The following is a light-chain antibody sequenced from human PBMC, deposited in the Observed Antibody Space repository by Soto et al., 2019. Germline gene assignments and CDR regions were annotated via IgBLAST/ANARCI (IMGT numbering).Light chain of an antibody. CDR1: ESISNW. CDR2: HAS. CDR3: QQYGSSPLT. J-gene: IGKJ4*01. V-gene: IGKV1-5*01. Sequence: IQLTQSPTTLPASVGDRVTLTCRASESISNWLAWYQQRPGTAPKLLIYHASILETAVPSRFSGNGSGTEFTLTISSLQPGDFAVYYCQQYGSSPLTFGGGTKVEIK.